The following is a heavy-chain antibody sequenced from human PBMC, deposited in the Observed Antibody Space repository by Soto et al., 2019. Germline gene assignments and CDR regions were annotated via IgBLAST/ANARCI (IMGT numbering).Heavy chain of an antibody. CDR3: AREGGDYDILTGYYDY. D-gene: IGHD3-9*01. Sequence: EVQLVESGGGLVKPGGSLRLSCAASGFTFSSYSMNWVRQAPGKGLEWVSSISSSSSYIYYADSVKGRFTISRDNAKNSLDLQMNSLRAEDTAVYYCAREGGDYDILTGYYDYWGQGTLVTVSS. V-gene: IGHV3-21*01. CDR2: ISSSSSYI. J-gene: IGHJ4*02. CDR1: GFTFSSYS.